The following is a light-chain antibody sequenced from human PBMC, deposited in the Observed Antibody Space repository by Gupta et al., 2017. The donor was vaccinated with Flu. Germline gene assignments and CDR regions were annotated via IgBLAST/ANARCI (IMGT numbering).Light chain of an antibody. CDR2: KAS. CDR1: QSISSY. CDR3: QQYNSTPLT. Sequence: PSTLSASVGDRVTITCRASQSISSYLTWYQQKPGKAPKLLIYKASSLESGVPSRFSGSGSGTEFTLTISSLQPDDFATYYCQQYNSTPLTFGQGTKVEIK. J-gene: IGKJ1*01. V-gene: IGKV1-5*03.